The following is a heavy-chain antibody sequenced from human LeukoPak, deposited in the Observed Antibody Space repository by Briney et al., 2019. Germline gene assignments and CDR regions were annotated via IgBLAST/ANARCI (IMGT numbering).Heavy chain of an antibody. CDR1: GYPISSGYY. D-gene: IGHD3-22*01. V-gene: IGHV4-38-2*02. CDR2: IYHRGGT. Sequence: SETLSLTCSVSGYPISSGYYWGWIRQPPGQGLGWIGSIYHRGGTYYNPSLKSRVTISVDTSKNHFSLRLTSVTAADSAVYFCAREGAAGSAYYPLDFWGQGTLVTVSS. J-gene: IGHJ4*02. CDR3: AREGAAGSAYYPLDF.